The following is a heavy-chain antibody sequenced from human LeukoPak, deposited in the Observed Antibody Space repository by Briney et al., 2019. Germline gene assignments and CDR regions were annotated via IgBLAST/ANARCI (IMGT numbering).Heavy chain of an antibody. CDR1: GYTFTAYY. Sequence: ASVKVSCKASGYTFTAYYMHWVRQAPAQGLEWMGWINPNSVGTNYAQKFQGWVTMTRDTSISTAYMELTRLKTDDSAVYYCAIRYWGYDSWGQGTLVTVSS. V-gene: IGHV1-2*04. J-gene: IGHJ4*02. CDR3: AIRYWGYDS. CDR2: INPNSVGT. D-gene: IGHD7-27*01.